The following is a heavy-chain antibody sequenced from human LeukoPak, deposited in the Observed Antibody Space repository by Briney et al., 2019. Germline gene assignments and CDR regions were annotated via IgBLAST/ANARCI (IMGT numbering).Heavy chain of an antibody. V-gene: IGHV3-66*01. CDR2: IYSGGSR. Sequence: GGSLRLSCAASGFTVSSNYMSWVRQAPGKGLEWVSVIYSGGSRYYADSVKGRFTISRDNSKNTKYLQMNSLRAEDTAVYYCARGDYYYGMDVWGQGTMVTVSS. CDR1: GFTVSSNY. CDR3: ARGDYYYGMDV. J-gene: IGHJ6*02.